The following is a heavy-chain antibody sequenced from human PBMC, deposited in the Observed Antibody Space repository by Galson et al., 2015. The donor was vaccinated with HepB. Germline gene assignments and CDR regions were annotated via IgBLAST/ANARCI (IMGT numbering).Heavy chain of an antibody. J-gene: IGHJ4*02. CDR3: AKGGPRYSYGYARLWYFDY. Sequence: SLRLSCAASGFTFDDYTMHWVRQAPGKGLEWVSLISWDGGSTYYADSVKGRFTISRDNSKNSLYLQMNSLRTEDTALYYCAKGGPRYSYGYARLWYFDYWGQGTLVTVSS. V-gene: IGHV3-43*01. CDR1: GFTFDDYT. CDR2: ISWDGGST. D-gene: IGHD5-18*01.